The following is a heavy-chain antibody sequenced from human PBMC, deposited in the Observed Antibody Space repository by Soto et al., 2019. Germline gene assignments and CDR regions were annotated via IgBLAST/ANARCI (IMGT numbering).Heavy chain of an antibody. D-gene: IGHD3-22*01. J-gene: IGHJ4*02. CDR3: AKGDRYYYDSSGYLPFDY. CDR2: ISGSGGST. CDR1: GFTFSSYA. Sequence: EVQLLESGGGLVQPGGSLRLSCAASGFTFSSYAMSWVRQAPGKGLEWVSAISGSGGSTYYADSVKGRFTISRDNSKNTLYLQTNSLRAEDTAVYYCAKGDRYYYDSSGYLPFDYWGQGTLVTVSS. V-gene: IGHV3-23*01.